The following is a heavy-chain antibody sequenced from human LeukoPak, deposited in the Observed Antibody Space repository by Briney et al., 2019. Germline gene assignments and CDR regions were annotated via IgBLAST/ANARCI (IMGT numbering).Heavy chain of an antibody. CDR2: INHSGST. D-gene: IGHD2-2*01. Sequence: SETLSRTCAVYGGSFSGYYWSWIRQPPGKGLEWIGEINHSGSTNYNPSLKSRVTISVDTSKNQFSLKLSSVTAADTAVYYCARGRGYCSSTSCYLADIYGMDVWGQGTTVTVSS. J-gene: IGHJ6*02. V-gene: IGHV4-34*01. CDR3: ARGRGYCSSTSCYLADIYGMDV. CDR1: GGSFSGYY.